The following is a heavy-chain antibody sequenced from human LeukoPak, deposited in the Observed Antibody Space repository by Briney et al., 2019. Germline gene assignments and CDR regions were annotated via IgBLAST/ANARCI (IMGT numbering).Heavy chain of an antibody. CDR3: ASIVVVTDDAFDI. Sequence: GGSLRLSCAASGFTFSSYSMNWVRQAPGKGLEWVSYISSSSSTIYYADSVKGRFTISRDNAKNSLYLQMNSLRAEDTAVYYCASIVVVTDDAFDIWGQGTMVTVSS. CDR1: GFTFSSYS. V-gene: IGHV3-48*01. D-gene: IGHD3-22*01. CDR2: ISSSSSTI. J-gene: IGHJ3*02.